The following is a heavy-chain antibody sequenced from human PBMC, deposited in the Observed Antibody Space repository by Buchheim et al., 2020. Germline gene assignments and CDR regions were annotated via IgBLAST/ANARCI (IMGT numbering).Heavy chain of an antibody. CDR3: ARGPPEGVTYYDFWSGYQFYYYYGMDV. CDR1: GYTFTSYD. Sequence: QVQLVQSGAEVKKPGASVKVSCKASGYTFTSYDINWVRQATGQGLEWMGWMNPNSGNTGYAQKFQGRVTMTRNTSISTAYMELSSLRSEDTAVYYCARGPPEGVTYYDFWSGYQFYYYYGMDVWGQGTT. V-gene: IGHV1-8*01. J-gene: IGHJ6*02. CDR2: MNPNSGNT. D-gene: IGHD3-3*01.